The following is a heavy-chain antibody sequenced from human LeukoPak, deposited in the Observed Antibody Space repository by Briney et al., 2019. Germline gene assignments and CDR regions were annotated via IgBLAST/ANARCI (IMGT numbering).Heavy chain of an antibody. V-gene: IGHV3-9*01. CDR1: GFTFDDYA. Sequence: PGGSLRLSCAASGFTFDDYAMHWVRQAPGKGLEWVSGISWNSGSIGYADSAKGRFTISRDNAKNSLYLQMNSLRAEDTAVYYCARAQWGHHTFDIWGQGTMVTVSS. J-gene: IGHJ3*02. CDR3: ARAQWGHHTFDI. CDR2: ISWNSGSI. D-gene: IGHD1-26*01.